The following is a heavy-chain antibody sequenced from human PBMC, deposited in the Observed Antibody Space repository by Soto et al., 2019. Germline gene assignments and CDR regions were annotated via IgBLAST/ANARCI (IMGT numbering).Heavy chain of an antibody. CDR1: GGSVSSGSYY. CDR3: AREGTEDYILDY. J-gene: IGHJ4*02. D-gene: IGHD4-4*01. V-gene: IGHV4-61*01. CDR2: IYYSGST. Sequence: SETLSLTCTVSGGSVSSGSYYWSWIRQPPGKGLEWIGYIYYSGSTNYNPSLKSRVTISVDTSKNQFSLKLSSVTAADTAVYFCAREGTEDYILDYWGQGTLVTVSS.